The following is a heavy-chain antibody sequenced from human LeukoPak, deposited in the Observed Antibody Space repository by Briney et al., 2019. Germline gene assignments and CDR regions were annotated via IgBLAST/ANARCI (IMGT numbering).Heavy chain of an antibody. CDR1: GGTFSSYA. CDR2: IIPIFGTA. J-gene: IGHJ4*02. D-gene: IGHD3-22*01. CDR3: ARDYYDSSGYYLSDY. Sequence: SVKVSCKASGGTFSSYAISWVRQAPGQGLEWMGGIIPIFGTANYAQKFQGRVTITADTSTSTAYMELRSLRSDDTAVYYCARDYYDSSGYYLSDYWGQGTLVTVSS. V-gene: IGHV1-69*06.